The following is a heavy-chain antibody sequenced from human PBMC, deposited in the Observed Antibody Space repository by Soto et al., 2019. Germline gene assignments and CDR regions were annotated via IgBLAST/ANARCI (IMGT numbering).Heavy chain of an antibody. D-gene: IGHD2-2*01. CDR1: GFTFGDYV. CDR2: IRSRACGGTT. CDR3: TRGAGYCSSTSCWNWFDP. V-gene: IGHV3-49*03. J-gene: IGHJ5*02. Sequence: GGSLRLSCTASGFTFGDYVMSWFRQAPGKGLEWVGFIRSRACGGTTEYAASVKGRFTISRDDSKSVAYLQMNSLKTEDTAVYYCTRGAGYCSSTSCWNWFDPWGQGTLVTVSS.